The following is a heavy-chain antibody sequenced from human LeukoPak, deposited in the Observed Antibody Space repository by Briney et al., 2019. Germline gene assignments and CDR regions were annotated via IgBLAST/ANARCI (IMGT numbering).Heavy chain of an antibody. V-gene: IGHV4-59*08. J-gene: IGHJ4*02. CDR2: IYYSGST. Sequence: SETLSLTCTVSGGSISSYYWSWIRQPPGKGLEWIGYIYYSGSTNYNPSLKSRVTISVDTSKNQFSLKLSSVTAADTAVYYCARHAPGYYHFDYWGQGTLVTVSS. D-gene: IGHD3-22*01. CDR3: ARHAPGYYHFDY. CDR1: GGSISSYY.